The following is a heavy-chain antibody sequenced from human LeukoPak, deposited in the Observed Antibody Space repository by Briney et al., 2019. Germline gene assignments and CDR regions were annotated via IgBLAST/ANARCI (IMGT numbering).Heavy chain of an antibody. CDR1: GFTFSSYG. Sequence: GRSLRLSCAASGFTFSSYGMHWVRQAPGKGLEWVAVIWYDGSNKYYADSVKGRFTISRDNSKNTLYLQMNSLRAEDTAVYYCAKEKQLEPFDYWGQGTLVTVSS. CDR3: AKEKQLEPFDY. D-gene: IGHD1-1*01. V-gene: IGHV3-33*06. J-gene: IGHJ4*02. CDR2: IWYDGSNK.